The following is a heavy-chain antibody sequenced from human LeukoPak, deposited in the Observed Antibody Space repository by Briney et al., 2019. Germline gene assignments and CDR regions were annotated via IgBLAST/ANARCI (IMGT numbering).Heavy chain of an antibody. V-gene: IGHV4-34*01. CDR2: INHSGST. CDR1: GGSFSGYY. Sequence: SETLSLTCAVYGGSFSGYYWSWIRQPPGKGLEWIGEINHSGSTNYNPSLKSRVTISVDTSKNQFSLKLSSVTGADTAVYYCARGGDTAAVNSNWFDPWGQGTLVTVSS. J-gene: IGHJ5*02. CDR3: ARGGDTAAVNSNWFDP. D-gene: IGHD3-16*01.